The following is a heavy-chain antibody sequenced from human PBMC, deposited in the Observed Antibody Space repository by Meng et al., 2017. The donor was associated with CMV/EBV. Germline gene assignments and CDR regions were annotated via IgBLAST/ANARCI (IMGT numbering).Heavy chain of an antibody. Sequence: QITLKESGPTLVKPTQTLTLTLTFSGFSLSTSGVGVGWLRQPPGKALEWLALIYWDDDKRYSPSLKSRLTITKDTSKNQVVLTMTNMDPVDTATYYCGGGYSYGFSYWCQGTLVTVSS. J-gene: IGHJ4*02. CDR2: IYWDDDK. D-gene: IGHD5-18*01. CDR1: GFSLSTSGVG. CDR3: GGGYSYGFSY. V-gene: IGHV2-5*02.